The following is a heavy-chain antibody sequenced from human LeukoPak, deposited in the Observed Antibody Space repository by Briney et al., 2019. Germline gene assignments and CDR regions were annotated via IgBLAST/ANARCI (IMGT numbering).Heavy chain of an antibody. D-gene: IGHD3-10*01. Sequence: ASGTLSLTCTVSGGSISSYYWSWIRQPPGKGLEWIGYIYYSGSTNCNPSLKSRVTISVDTSKNQFSLKLSSVTAADTAVYYCAFSYGSGSYPIDYWGQGTLVTVSS. CDR2: IYYSGST. J-gene: IGHJ4*02. V-gene: IGHV4-59*01. CDR3: AFSYGSGSYPIDY. CDR1: GGSISSYY.